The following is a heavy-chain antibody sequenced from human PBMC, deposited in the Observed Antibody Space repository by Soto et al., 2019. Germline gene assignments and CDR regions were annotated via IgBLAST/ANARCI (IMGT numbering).Heavy chain of an antibody. Sequence: QITLKESGPTLVKPTQTLTLTCTFCGFSLSTSGVGVGWIRQPPGKALECLALIYWDEDKRYSPSFKSRLTITKDTFKNLVVLTLTNMDPVDTATYYWAHRYGSYWYGYWGQGTLVTVAS. CDR3: AHRYGSYWYGY. V-gene: IGHV2-5*02. J-gene: IGHJ4*02. CDR1: GFSLSTSGVG. D-gene: IGHD6-13*01. CDR2: IYWDEDK.